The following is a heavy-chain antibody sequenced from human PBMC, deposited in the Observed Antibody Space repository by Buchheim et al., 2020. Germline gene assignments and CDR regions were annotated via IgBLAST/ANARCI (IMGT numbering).Heavy chain of an antibody. V-gene: IGHV5-51*03. CDR1: GYSFTSYW. D-gene: IGHD6-13*01. CDR3: ARGSLYSSSWYKYYYYYGMDV. J-gene: IGHJ6*02. CDR2: IYPGDSDT. Sequence: EVQLVQSGAEVKKPGESLKISCKGSGYSFTSYWIGWVRQMPGKGLEWMGIIYPGDSDTRYSPSFQGQVTISADKSISPAYPQWSSLKASDTAMYYCARGSLYSSSWYKYYYYYGMDVWGQGTT.